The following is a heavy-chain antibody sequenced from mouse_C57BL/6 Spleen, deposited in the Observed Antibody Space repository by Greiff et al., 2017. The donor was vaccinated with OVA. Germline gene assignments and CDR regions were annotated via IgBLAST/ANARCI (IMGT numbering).Heavy chain of an antibody. CDR1: GYSITSGYY. CDR2: ISYDGSN. V-gene: IGHV3-6*01. J-gene: IGHJ3*01. Sequence: ESGPGLVKPSQSLSLTCSVTGYSITSGYYWNWIRRFPGNKLEWMGYISYDGSNNYNQSLKNRITITRDPSKNQFFLKLNSVTTEDTATYYCARDNGYYDWFAYWGQGTLVTVSA. CDR3: ARDNGYYDWFAY. D-gene: IGHD2-3*01.